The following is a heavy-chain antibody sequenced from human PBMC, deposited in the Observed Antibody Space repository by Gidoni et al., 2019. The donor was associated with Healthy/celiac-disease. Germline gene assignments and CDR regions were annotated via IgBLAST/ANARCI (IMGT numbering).Heavy chain of an antibody. J-gene: IGHJ4*02. V-gene: IGHV3-74*01. CDR1: GFTFSSYW. Sequence: EVQLVEYGGGLVQPGGSLRLSCAASGFTFSSYWMHWVRHAPGKGLVWVSRINSDGSSTSYADSVKGRFTISRDNAKNTLYLQMNSLRAEDTAVYYCASLVVAVAGKDYWGQGTLVTVSS. CDR3: ASLVVAVAGKDY. D-gene: IGHD6-19*01. CDR2: INSDGSST.